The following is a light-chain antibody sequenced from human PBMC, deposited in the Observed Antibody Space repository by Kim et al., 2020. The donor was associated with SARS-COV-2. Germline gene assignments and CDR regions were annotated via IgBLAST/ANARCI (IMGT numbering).Light chain of an antibody. V-gene: IGKV1-5*01. CDR1: QSINSW. CDR2: DAS. J-gene: IGKJ2*01. CDR3: QHYNSYST. Sequence: LSAAVGDRVTITCRASQSINSWLAWYQQKPGKAPKVLIYDASNLESGVPSRFSGGGSGTEFTLTISSLQPDDFATYYCQHYNSYSTFGQGTKLEI.